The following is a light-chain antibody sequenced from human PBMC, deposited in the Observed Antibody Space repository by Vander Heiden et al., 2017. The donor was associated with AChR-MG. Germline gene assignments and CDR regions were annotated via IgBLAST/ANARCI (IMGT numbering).Light chain of an antibody. Sequence: QSVLTQPPSASGTPGQRVPLSCSGGSSNIGSNTVNLYQQLPGTAPKLLIYSNNTRPSGVPDRFSGSKSGTSASLAISGLQSEDEADYYCAAWDDSLNGPIFGGGTKLTVL. J-gene: IGLJ2*01. CDR1: SSNIGSNT. CDR2: SNN. CDR3: AAWDDSLNGPI. V-gene: IGLV1-44*01.